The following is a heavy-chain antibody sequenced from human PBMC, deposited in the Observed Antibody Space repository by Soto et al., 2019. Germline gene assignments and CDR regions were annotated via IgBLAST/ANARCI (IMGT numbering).Heavy chain of an antibody. CDR1: GGSIGTTFYY. J-gene: IGHJ1*01. V-gene: IGHV4-39*01. CDR2: VFYNGKT. Sequence: TLSLTCTVSGGSIGTTFYYWGWIRQSPGKGLEWIGTVFYNGKTFYSPSLHSRISISVDTSENQFSLRLTSVTAADTAVYYCARHPINDDNYPAEVNFWGQGTLVTVSS. CDR3: ARHPINDDNYPAEVNF. D-gene: IGHD1-1*01.